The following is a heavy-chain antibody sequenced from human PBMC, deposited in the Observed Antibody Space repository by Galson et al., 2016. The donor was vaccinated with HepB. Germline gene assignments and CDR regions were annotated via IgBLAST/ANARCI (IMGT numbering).Heavy chain of an antibody. Sequence: SLRLSCAASGFTLSSYWMHWVRQTPGKGLVWVSRINRDGSSANYADSVQGRFTISRDNAKNTLFLQINSLRAEDTAVYYCARGEGRYTDYWGQGTLVTVSS. D-gene: IGHD1-26*01. J-gene: IGHJ4*02. CDR2: INRDGSSA. CDR1: GFTLSSYW. V-gene: IGHV3-74*01. CDR3: ARGEGRYTDY.